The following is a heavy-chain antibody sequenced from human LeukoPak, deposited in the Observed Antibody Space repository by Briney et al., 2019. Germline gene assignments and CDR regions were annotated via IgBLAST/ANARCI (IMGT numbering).Heavy chain of an antibody. J-gene: IGHJ6*02. CDR2: ISWNSGSI. CDR1: GFTFDDYA. CDR3: AKDIRGSDYYGTDV. Sequence: GRSLRLSCAASGFTFDDYAMHWVRQAPGKGLEWVSGISWNSGSIGYADSVKGRFTISRDNAKNSLYLQMNSLRAEDTALYYCAKDIRGSDYYGTDVWGQGTTVTVSS. V-gene: IGHV3-9*01. D-gene: IGHD3-16*01.